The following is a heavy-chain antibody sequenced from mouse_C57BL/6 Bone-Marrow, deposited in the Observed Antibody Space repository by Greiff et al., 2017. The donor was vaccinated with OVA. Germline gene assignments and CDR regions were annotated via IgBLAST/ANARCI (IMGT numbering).Heavy chain of an antibody. CDR3: VRSLLRFAY. CDR2: IRSKSNNYAT. V-gene: IGHV10-1*01. Sequence: DVKLQESGGGLVQPKGSLKLSCAASGFSFNTYAMNWVRQAPGKGLEWVARIRSKSNNYATYYADSVKDRFTISRDDSESMLYLQMNNLKTEDTAMYYCVRSLLRFAYWGQGTLVTVSA. CDR1: GFSFNTYA. J-gene: IGHJ3*01. D-gene: IGHD2-3*01.